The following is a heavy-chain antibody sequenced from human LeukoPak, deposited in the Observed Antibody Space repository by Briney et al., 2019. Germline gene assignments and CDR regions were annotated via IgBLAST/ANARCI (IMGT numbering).Heavy chain of an antibody. D-gene: IGHD2-2*01. V-gene: IGHV3-7*01. CDR2: IKEDGSEK. CDR1: GFTFSDFW. CDR3: ARGCEIYCSSTSCYCGGNWFDP. Sequence: PGGALRLSCAASGFTFSDFWMSWVRQAPGKGLEGVANIKEDGSEKYYVDSVNGRFTISRDNAKNSVCLQMNSLRAEDTAVYYCARGCEIYCSSTSCYCGGNWFDPWGQGTLVTVSS. J-gene: IGHJ5*02.